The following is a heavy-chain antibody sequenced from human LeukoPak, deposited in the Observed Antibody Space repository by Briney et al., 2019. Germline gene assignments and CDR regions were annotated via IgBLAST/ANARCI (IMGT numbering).Heavy chain of an antibody. CDR3: VRGRAWFDP. D-gene: IGHD3-10*01. Sequence: SETLSLTCTVSGGSISSYFWSWIRQPPGKGLEWIGYIYYSGNTNYNSSLESRVTISVDTSKNQFSLRLNSVTAADTAVYYCVRGRAWFDPWGQGTLVTVSS. CDR1: GGSISSYF. J-gene: IGHJ5*02. CDR2: IYYSGNT. V-gene: IGHV4-59*01.